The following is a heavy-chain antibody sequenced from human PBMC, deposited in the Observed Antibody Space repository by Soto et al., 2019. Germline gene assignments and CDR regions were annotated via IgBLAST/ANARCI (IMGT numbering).Heavy chain of an antibody. D-gene: IGHD4-17*01. J-gene: IGHJ4*02. CDR3: AREDTRTIDY. Sequence: EVQLVESGGGLVQPGGSLRLSCAASGYSFSTYRMSWVRQAPGKGLEWVANIKQDGSEKHYVDSVRGRFTISRDNAKNSLFLQMNSLRAEDTAVYYCAREDTRTIDYWGQGTLVTVSS. V-gene: IGHV3-7*01. CDR2: IKQDGSEK. CDR1: GYSFSTYR.